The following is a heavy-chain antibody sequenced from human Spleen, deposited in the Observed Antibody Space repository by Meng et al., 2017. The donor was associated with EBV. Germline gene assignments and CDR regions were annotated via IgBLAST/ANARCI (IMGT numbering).Heavy chain of an antibody. CDR2: TSYDGSNK. Sequence: QVQLVESGGGVVQPGRSLRLSCAASGFTCDTYAMHWVRQAPGKGLEWVAVTSYDGSNKYYADSVKGRFTISRDNSRTTLYLQMNSLRPEDTAVYYCARARGYSGYGDLDYWGQGTLVTVAS. J-gene: IGHJ4*02. V-gene: IGHV3-30-3*01. CDR1: GFTCDTYA. CDR3: ARARGYSGYGDLDY. D-gene: IGHD5-12*01.